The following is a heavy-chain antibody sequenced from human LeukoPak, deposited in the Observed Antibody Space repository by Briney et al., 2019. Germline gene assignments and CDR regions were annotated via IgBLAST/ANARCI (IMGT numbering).Heavy chain of an antibody. J-gene: IGHJ6*02. V-gene: IGHV6-1*01. CDR1: GDSVSSNSAA. D-gene: IGHD6-19*01. CDR2: TYYRSKWYN. Sequence: SQTLSLTCAISGDSVSSNSAAWNWIRQSPSRGLEWLGRTYYRSKWYNDYAVSVKSRITINPDTSKNQFSLQLNSVTPEDTAVYYCARAWYSSGWYHYYGMDVWGQVTTVTVSS. CDR3: ARAWYSSGWYHYYGMDV.